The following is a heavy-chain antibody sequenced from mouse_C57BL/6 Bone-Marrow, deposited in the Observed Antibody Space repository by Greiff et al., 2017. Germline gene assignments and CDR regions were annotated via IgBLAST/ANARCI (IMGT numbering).Heavy chain of an antibody. Sequence: QVQLQQPGAELVMPGASVKLSCKASGYTFTSYWMHWVKQRPGQGLEWIGEIDPSDSYTNYNQKFKGKSTLTVDKSSSTAYMQLSSLTSEDSAVYYCARGQLGHYFDYWGQGTTLTVSS. V-gene: IGHV1-69*01. D-gene: IGHD4-1*02. J-gene: IGHJ2*01. CDR2: IDPSDSYT. CDR1: GYTFTSYW. CDR3: ARGQLGHYFDY.